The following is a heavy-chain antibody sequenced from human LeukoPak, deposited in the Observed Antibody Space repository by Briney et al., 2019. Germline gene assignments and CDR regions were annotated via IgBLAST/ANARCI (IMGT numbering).Heavy chain of an antibody. CDR1: GGSISSGDYY. Sequence: SETLSLTCTVSGGSISSGDYYWSWIRQPPGKGLEWIGYIYYSGSTYYNPSLKSRVTISVDTSKNQFSLKLSSVTATDTAVYYCARYSSGTSFSFDFWGQGSLVTVSS. J-gene: IGHJ4*02. V-gene: IGHV4-30-4*08. CDR3: ARYSSGTSFSFDF. D-gene: IGHD3-10*01. CDR2: IYYSGST.